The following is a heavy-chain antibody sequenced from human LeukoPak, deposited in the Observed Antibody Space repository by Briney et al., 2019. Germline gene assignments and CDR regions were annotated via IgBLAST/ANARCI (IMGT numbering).Heavy chain of an antibody. Sequence: GGSLRLSCAASGFTFSSYSMNWVRQAPGKGLEWVSSISSSSSYIYYADSVKGRFTVSRDNAKNSLYLQMNSLRAEDTAVYYCAREIGGHYYYYYMDVWGKGTTVTVSS. V-gene: IGHV3-21*01. D-gene: IGHD3-16*01. CDR2: ISSSSSYI. J-gene: IGHJ6*03. CDR3: AREIGGHYYYYYMDV. CDR1: GFTFSSYS.